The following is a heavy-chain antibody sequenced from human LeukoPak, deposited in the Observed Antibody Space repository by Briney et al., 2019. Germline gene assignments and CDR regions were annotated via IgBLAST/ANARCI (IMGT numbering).Heavy chain of an antibody. D-gene: IGHD3-22*01. J-gene: IGHJ4*02. V-gene: IGHV4-59*12. Sequence: SETLSLTCTVTGGSFSTYYWSWIRQPPGKGLEWIGHFYYSGSTTYNPSLKSRVTMSVDRSKNQFSLNLSSVTAADTAVYYCASDYYDSGGYYFDSWGQGTLVAVSS. CDR1: GGSFSTYY. CDR3: ASDYYDSGGYYFDS. CDR2: FYYSGST.